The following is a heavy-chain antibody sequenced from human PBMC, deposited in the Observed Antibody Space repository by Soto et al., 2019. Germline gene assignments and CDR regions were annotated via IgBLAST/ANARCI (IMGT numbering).Heavy chain of an antibody. Sequence: QVQLQESGPGLVKPSETLSLTCSVSDGSISSYYWSWIRQPPGKGLEWSGYVCYTGSTNYNPSLKSRVTISVDTSKNLFSLKLRYVTATDTAVYYCARYTRSWFDPWGQGTLVTVSS. V-gene: IGHV4-59*08. CDR2: VCYTGST. D-gene: IGHD1-1*01. CDR1: DGSISSYY. J-gene: IGHJ5*02. CDR3: ARYTRSWFDP.